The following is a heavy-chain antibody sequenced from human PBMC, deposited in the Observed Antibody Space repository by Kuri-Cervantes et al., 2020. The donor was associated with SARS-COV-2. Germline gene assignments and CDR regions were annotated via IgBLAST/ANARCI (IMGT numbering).Heavy chain of an antibody. CDR1: GFTFSNAW. D-gene: IGHD2-15*01. CDR3: ARGTYCSGGSCYWANYYMDV. Sequence: GESKKISRAASGFTFSNAWMSWVRQAPGKGLEWVSVIYSGGSTYYADSVKGRFTISRDNAKNSLYLQMNSLRAEDTAVYYCARGTYCSGGSCYWANYYMDVWGKGTTVTVSS. V-gene: IGHV3-66*01. J-gene: IGHJ6*03. CDR2: IYSGGST.